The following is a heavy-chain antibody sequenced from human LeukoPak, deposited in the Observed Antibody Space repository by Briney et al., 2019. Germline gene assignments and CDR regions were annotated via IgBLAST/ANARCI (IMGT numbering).Heavy chain of an antibody. V-gene: IGHV3-30-3*01. CDR2: ISYDGSNK. D-gene: IGHD1-7*01. Sequence: GRSLRLSCAASGFTFSSYAMHWVRQAPGKGLEWVAVISYDGSNKYYADSVKGRFTISRDNSKNTLYLQMNSLRAEDTAVYYCARDRGENYGPNFDYWGQGTLVTVSS. J-gene: IGHJ4*02. CDR1: GFTFSSYA. CDR3: ARDRGENYGPNFDY.